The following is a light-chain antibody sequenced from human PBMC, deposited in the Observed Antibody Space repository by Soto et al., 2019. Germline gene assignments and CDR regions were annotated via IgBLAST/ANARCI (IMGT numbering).Light chain of an antibody. CDR2: GAS. CDR1: QSVSSN. J-gene: IGKJ5*01. CDR3: QQYNNWPPIT. V-gene: IGKV3-15*01. Sequence: EVVRTKYPATLSVSPGERATLSCRASQSVSSNLAWYQQKPGQAPRLLIYGASTRATGIPARFSGSGSGTAFTLTISSLQSEDFAVYYCQQYNNWPPITFGQGTRLEI.